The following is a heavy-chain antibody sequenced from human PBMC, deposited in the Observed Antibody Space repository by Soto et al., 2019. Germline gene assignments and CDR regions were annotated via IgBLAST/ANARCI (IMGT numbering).Heavy chain of an antibody. CDR2: FDPKDGLP. CDR3: ALIRYDSSGYSGWYFDY. D-gene: IGHD3-22*01. J-gene: IGHJ4*02. CDR1: GHKVTELS. V-gene: IGHV1-24*01. Sequence: ASVKVSCKVSGHKVTELSIYWMRQSPGTGLECMGGFDPKDGLPVYAQNFEGRVTMTEDASTDTAYLEVENLRSGDTAVYYCALIRYDSSGYSGWYFDYWGQGTLVTVSS.